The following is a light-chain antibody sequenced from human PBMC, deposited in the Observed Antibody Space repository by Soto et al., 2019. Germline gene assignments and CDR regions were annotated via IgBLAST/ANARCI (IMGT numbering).Light chain of an antibody. CDR1: SSDVGGYNY. Sequence: QSVLTQPPSASGSPGQSVTISCTGTSSDVGGYNYVSWYQQYPGKVPKLMIYEVSKRPSGVPDRFSGSKSGNTASLTVSGLQAEDEADYYCSSYVDAGSDVVFGGGTKVTVL. CDR3: SSYVDAGSDVV. CDR2: EVS. V-gene: IGLV2-8*01. J-gene: IGLJ2*01.